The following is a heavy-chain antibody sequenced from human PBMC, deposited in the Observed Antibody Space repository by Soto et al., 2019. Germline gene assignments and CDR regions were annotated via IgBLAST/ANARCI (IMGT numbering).Heavy chain of an antibody. CDR1: AFTFSDCY. J-gene: IGHJ4*02. Sequence: QAQLVESGGGLVKAGGSQRLSCTASAFTFSDCYMNWIRQAPGKGPEWVSYISSSGATIYYADSVKGRFAISRDIAKHMRCLQMNNLRAEDTAVYYCASENRKEGDCNTTSCPYDYWGQGSLVTVSS. CDR2: ISSSGATI. CDR3: ASENRKEGDCNTTSCPYDY. V-gene: IGHV3-11*01. D-gene: IGHD2-2*01.